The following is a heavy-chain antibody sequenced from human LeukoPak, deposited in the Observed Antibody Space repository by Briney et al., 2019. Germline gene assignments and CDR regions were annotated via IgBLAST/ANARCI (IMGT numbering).Heavy chain of an antibody. J-gene: IGHJ6*03. D-gene: IGHD3-22*01. Sequence: GESLKISCKGSGYSFTSYWIGWVRQMPGKGLEWMGIIYPGDSDTRYSPSFQGQVTISADKSISTAYLQWSSLKASDTAMYYCARGVRDSSGYYQEGGYYYYMDVWGKGTTVTISS. CDR2: IYPGDSDT. CDR3: ARGVRDSSGYYQEGGYYYYMDV. CDR1: GYSFTSYW. V-gene: IGHV5-51*01.